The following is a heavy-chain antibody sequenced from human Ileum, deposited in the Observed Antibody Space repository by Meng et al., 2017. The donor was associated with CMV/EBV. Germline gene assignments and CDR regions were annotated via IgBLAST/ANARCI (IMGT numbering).Heavy chain of an antibody. D-gene: IGHD4-11*01. CDR2: IYYRGTT. Sequence: QPPPRESGPGLVQASATLSLTCTVSGGSISSSSYDWGWIRQPPGKRLEWIGSIYYRGTTYYNPSLKSRVTMSIDTSTNQFSLNLRSVTAADTAVYYCVRDKDNNYLLDWFDPWGQGTLVTVSS. CDR1: GGSISSSSYD. J-gene: IGHJ5*02. CDR3: VRDKDNNYLLDWFDP. V-gene: IGHV4-39*07.